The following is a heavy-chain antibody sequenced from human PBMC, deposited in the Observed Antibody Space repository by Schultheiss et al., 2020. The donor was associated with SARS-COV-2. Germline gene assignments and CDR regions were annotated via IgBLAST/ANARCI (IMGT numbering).Heavy chain of an antibody. Sequence: GGSLRLSCAASGFTFSSYGMHWVRQAPGKGLEWVAVIWYDGSNKYYADSVKGRFTISRDNAKNSLCLQMDSLRDEDTAVYYCARGRVAFDYWGQGTLVTVSS. CDR1: GFTFSSYG. CDR2: IWYDGSNK. CDR3: ARGRVAFDY. V-gene: IGHV3-33*01. J-gene: IGHJ4*02.